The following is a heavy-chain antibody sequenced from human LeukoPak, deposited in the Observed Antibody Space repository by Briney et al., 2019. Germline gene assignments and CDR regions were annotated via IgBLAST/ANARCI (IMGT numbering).Heavy chain of an antibody. J-gene: IGHJ6*02. CDR1: GFTFSGYY. CDR2: INHNGNVN. CDR3: ARGGGLDV. Sequence: GGSLGLSCAASGFTFSGYYMSWIRQAPGKGLEWVASINHNGNVNYYVDSVKGRFTISRDNAKNSLYLQMSNLRAEDTAVYFCARGGGLDVWGQGATVTVSS. V-gene: IGHV3-7*03. D-gene: IGHD3-16*01.